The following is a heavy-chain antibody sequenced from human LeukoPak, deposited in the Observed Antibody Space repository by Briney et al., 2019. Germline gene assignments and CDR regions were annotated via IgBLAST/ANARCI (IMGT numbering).Heavy chain of an antibody. J-gene: IGHJ5*02. Sequence: SETLSLTCTVSGGSISSYYWSWIRQPPGKGLEWIGYIYYSGSTNYNPSLKSRVTISVDTSKNQFSLKLSSVTAADTAVYYRAKLRSGSYVLRWFDPWGQGTLVTVSS. CDR3: AKLRSGSYVLRWFDP. CDR1: GGSISSYY. CDR2: IYYSGST. V-gene: IGHV4-59*01. D-gene: IGHD1-26*01.